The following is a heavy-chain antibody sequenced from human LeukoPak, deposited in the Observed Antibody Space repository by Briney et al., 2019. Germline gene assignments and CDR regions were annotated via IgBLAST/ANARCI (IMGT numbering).Heavy chain of an antibody. D-gene: IGHD3-10*01. CDR1: GGSISSYS. Sequence: PSETLSLTCTVSGGSISSYSWSWIRQPPGKGLEWIGNIHYRGSTNYTPSFKSRVTMSVDASKTQFSLRLTSVTAADTAMYFCARLKLHYYGSGSYAFDVWGQGKMVAVSS. V-gene: IGHV4-59*08. CDR3: ARLKLHYYGSGSYAFDV. J-gene: IGHJ3*01. CDR2: IHYRGST.